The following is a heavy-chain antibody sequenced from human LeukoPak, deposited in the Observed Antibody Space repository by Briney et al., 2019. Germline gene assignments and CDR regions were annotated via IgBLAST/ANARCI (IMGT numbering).Heavy chain of an antibody. CDR1: GGSISSYY. CDR3: ARHPPTGYDSSARDY. J-gene: IGHJ4*02. D-gene: IGHD3-22*01. CDR2: IYTSGST. Sequence: SETLSLTCTVSGGSISSYYWSWIRQPAGKGLEWIGRIYTSGSTNYNPSLKSRVTMSVDTSKNQFSLKLSSVTAADTAVYYCARHPPTGYDSSARDYWGQGTLVTVSS. V-gene: IGHV4-4*07.